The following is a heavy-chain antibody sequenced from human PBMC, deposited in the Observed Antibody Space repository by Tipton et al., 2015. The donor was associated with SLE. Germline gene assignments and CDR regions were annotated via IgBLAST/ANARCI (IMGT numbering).Heavy chain of an antibody. Sequence: TLSLTCTVSGGSINNHYWNWIRQPPGKGLEWIGRIHYSGRTNYNPSLSSRVTISIDTSSNQFFLKLTSATAADTAVYYCVRRVLESAILGVSGNWLDPWGQGALVTVSS. CDR2: IHYSGRT. CDR3: VRRVLESAILGVSGNWLDP. D-gene: IGHD3-3*01. V-gene: IGHV4-59*11. CDR1: GGSINNHY. J-gene: IGHJ5*02.